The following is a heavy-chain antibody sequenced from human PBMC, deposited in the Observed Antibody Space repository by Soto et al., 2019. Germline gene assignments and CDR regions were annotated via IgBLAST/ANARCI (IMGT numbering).Heavy chain of an antibody. V-gene: IGHV4-59*01. CDR2: IYYSGST. D-gene: IGHD3-3*01. CDR3: ARVLFGRGNWFDP. Sequence: PAETLSLTCTVSGGSLRSYYWGWIRQHPGKGLEWIGYIYYSGSTNYNPSLKSRVTISVDTSKNQFSLKLSSVTAADTAVYYCARVLFGRGNWFDPWGQGTLVTVSS. J-gene: IGHJ5*02. CDR1: GGSLRSYY.